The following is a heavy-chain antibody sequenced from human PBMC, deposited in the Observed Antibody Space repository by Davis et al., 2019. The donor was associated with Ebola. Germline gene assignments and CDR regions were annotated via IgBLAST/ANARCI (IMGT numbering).Heavy chain of an antibody. Sequence: MPSETLSLTCALYGGSFSNYYWSWIRQPPGKGLEWIGEINHSGSSSHNPSLKSRVTISVDTSKNQFSLNLSSLTAADTAVYYCARRGNSGTLRFWGQGTLVTVSS. CDR2: INHSGSS. D-gene: IGHD4-23*01. V-gene: IGHV4-34*01. CDR1: GGSFSNYY. CDR3: ARRGNSGTLRF. J-gene: IGHJ4*02.